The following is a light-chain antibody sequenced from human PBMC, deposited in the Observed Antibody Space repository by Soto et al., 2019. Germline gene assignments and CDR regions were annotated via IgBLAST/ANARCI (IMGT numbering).Light chain of an antibody. CDR2: DAS. Sequence: EIVLTQSPATLSLSPGERATLSCRASQSVSTFLAWYQHKPGQAPRLLIYDASNRATGIPDRFRGSRSGTDFTLTISSLEPEDFALYYCQQGTDWPPGTFGQGTKVDTK. V-gene: IGKV3-11*01. CDR3: QQGTDWPPGT. CDR1: QSVSTF. J-gene: IGKJ1*01.